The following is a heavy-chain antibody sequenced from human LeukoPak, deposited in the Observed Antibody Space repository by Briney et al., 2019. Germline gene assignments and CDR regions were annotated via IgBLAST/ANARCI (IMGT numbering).Heavy chain of an antibody. CDR1: GFIFSHHG. D-gene: IGHD3-10*01. CDR3: ARDKYGSGSYSWSKRLDS. Sequence: GGSLRLSCAASGFIFSHHGMNWVRQAPGKGLEWVSGIRTDGVTTYYADSVKGRFTISRDNAKSSLYLQMNNLRAEDTAVYYCARDKYGSGSYSWSKRLDSWGQGTLVTVSS. J-gene: IGHJ4*02. CDR2: IRTDGVTT. V-gene: IGHV3-21*01.